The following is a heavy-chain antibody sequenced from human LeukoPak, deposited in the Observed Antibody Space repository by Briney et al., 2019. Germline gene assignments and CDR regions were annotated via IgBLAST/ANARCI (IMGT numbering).Heavy chain of an antibody. CDR3: ARLPTVTFFDY. Sequence: SETLSLTCTVSGDSLSSYYWSWIRQPAGKGLEWIGRIYTSGSTNYNPSLKSRVTISVDTSKNQFSLKLSSVTAADTAVYYCARLPTVTFFDYWGQGTLVTVSS. CDR1: GDSLSSYY. D-gene: IGHD4-17*01. J-gene: IGHJ4*02. CDR2: IYTSGST. V-gene: IGHV4-4*07.